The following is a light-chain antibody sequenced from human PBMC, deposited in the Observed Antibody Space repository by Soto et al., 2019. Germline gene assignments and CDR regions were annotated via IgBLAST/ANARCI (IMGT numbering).Light chain of an antibody. J-gene: IGKJ1*01. CDR3: QQYKSDLWT. CDR2: KAS. Sequence: DIPMTQSPSTLSASVGDRVTITCRASQSISSWLAWYQQKAGKAPKLLIYKASSLESGVPSRFSGSGSGTEFTLTISSLQPDDCATYYCQQYKSDLWTFGQGTKVEIK. CDR1: QSISSW. V-gene: IGKV1-5*03.